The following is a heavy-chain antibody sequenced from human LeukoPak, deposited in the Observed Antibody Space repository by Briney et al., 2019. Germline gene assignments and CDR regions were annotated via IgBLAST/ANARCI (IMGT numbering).Heavy chain of an antibody. D-gene: IGHD2-2*01. Sequence: GGSLRLSCAASGFTFSNYGMHWVRQAPGKGLEWVAATWYDGSNKYYADSVKGRFTISRDNSKNTLYLQMSSLRAEDTAVYFCARGGHCTTTSCSNYDGMDVWGQGTTLTVSS. CDR1: GFTFSNYG. CDR2: TWYDGSNK. CDR3: ARGGHCTTTSCSNYDGMDV. J-gene: IGHJ6*02. V-gene: IGHV3-33*01.